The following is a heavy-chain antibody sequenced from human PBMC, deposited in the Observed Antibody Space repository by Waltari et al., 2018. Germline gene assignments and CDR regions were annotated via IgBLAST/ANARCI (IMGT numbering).Heavy chain of an antibody. D-gene: IGHD6-13*01. CDR2: IWYDGSNK. V-gene: IGHV3-33*01. CDR1: SYG. CDR3: ARGSSWCDY. Sequence: SYGMHWVRQAPGKGLEWVAVIWYDGSNKYYADSVKGRFTISRDNSKNTLYLQMNSLRAEDTAMYYCARGSSWCDYWGQGTLVTVSS. J-gene: IGHJ4*02.